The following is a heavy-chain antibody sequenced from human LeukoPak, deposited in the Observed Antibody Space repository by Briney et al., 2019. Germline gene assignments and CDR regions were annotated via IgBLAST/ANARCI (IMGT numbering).Heavy chain of an antibody. V-gene: IGHV3-23*01. J-gene: IGHJ5*02. CDR1: GFIFSSYN. D-gene: IGHD3-22*01. CDR3: ARDLGQYYDTSDNWFDP. CDR2: ISGSGDST. Sequence: GGSLRLSCAASGFIFSSYNMNWVRQAPGKGLEWVSSISGSGDSTFYADSVKGRFTISRDNAKNTLNLQMNSLRAEDTAVYYCARDLGQYYDTSDNWFDPWGQGTLVTVSS.